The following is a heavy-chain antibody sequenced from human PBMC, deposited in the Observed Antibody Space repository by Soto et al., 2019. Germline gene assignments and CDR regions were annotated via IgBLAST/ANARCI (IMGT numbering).Heavy chain of an antibody. J-gene: IGHJ4*02. CDR1: GLTVSSNY. CDR2: IYRDGST. D-gene: IGHD2-21*02. Sequence: EVQLVESGGGLIQPGGSLRLSCAASGLTVSSNYMSWVRQAPGKGLEWVSVIYRDGSTYYADSVKGRFTISRDHSKNTLDLQMNSLSADDTAVYFWANGGGAFCGTDCYRAFDYWGQGTLVTVSS. V-gene: IGHV3-53*01. CDR3: ANGGGAFCGTDCYRAFDY.